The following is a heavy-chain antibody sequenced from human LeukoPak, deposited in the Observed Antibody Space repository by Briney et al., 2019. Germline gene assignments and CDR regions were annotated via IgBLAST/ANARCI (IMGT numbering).Heavy chain of an antibody. CDR3: ARLGVMNYGMDV. J-gene: IGHJ6*02. CDR2: ISGYNGDT. D-gene: IGHD3-16*01. CDR1: GFIFTKYG. V-gene: IGHV1-18*01. Sequence: ASVKVSCKASGFIFTKYGISWVRQAPGQGLEWVGWISGYNGDTNYAQKFQGRVTMTRDTSISTAYMELSRLRSDDTAVYYCARLGVMNYGMDVWGQGTTVTVSS.